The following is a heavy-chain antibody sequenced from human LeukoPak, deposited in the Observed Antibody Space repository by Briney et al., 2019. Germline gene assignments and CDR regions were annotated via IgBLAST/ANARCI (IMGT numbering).Heavy chain of an antibody. V-gene: IGHV3-21*01. D-gene: IGHD6-13*01. Sequence: GGSLRLSCAASGFTFSSYSMNWVRQAPGKGLEWVSSISSSSSYIYYADSVKGRFTISRDNAKNSLYLQMNSLRAEDTAVYHCAKDSSSWSFDYWGQGTLVTVSS. CDR3: AKDSSSWSFDY. CDR2: ISSSSSYI. CDR1: GFTFSSYS. J-gene: IGHJ4*02.